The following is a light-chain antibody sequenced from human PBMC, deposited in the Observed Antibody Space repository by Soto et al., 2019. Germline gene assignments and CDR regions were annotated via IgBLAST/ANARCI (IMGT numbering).Light chain of an antibody. CDR3: CSYTSSTTPL. V-gene: IGLV1-40*01. CDR1: SSNIGRGYD. CDR2: GDN. J-gene: IGLJ2*01. Sequence: QSVLTQPPSVSGAPGQRVTISCTGSSSNIGRGYDVHWYQQVPGSAPRLLLSGDNTRPSGVPDRFSGSRSGTSASLAITGLQAEDEADYYCCSYTSSTTPLFGGGTKVTVL.